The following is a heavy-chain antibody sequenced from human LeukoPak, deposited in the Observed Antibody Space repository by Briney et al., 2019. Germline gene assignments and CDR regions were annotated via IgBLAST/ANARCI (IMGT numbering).Heavy chain of an antibody. J-gene: IGHJ4*02. CDR3: ARHETGVTYYYGSGSYYPPPYFDY. D-gene: IGHD3-10*01. V-gene: IGHV4-39*01. CDR1: GGSISCSSYY. CDR2: IYYSGST. Sequence: SETLSLTCTVSGGSISCSSYYWGWIRQRPGKGLEWIVSIYYSGSTYYNPSLKSRVTISVDTSKNQFSLKLSSATAADTAVYYCARHETGVTYYYGSGSYYPPPYFDYWGQGTLVTVSS.